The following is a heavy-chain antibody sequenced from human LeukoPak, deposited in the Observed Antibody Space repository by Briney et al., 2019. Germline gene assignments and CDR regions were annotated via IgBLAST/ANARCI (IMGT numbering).Heavy chain of an antibody. J-gene: IGHJ2*01. CDR3: ARVYYSSSYDYWYFDL. V-gene: IGHV4-34*01. Sequence: SETLSLICAVYGGSFSGYYWSWIRQPPGKGLEWIGEINHSGSTNYNPSLKSRVTISVDTSKNQFSLKLSSVTAADTAVYYCARVYYSSSYDYWYFDLWGRGTLVTVSS. CDR2: INHSGST. CDR1: GGSFSGYY. D-gene: IGHD6-13*01.